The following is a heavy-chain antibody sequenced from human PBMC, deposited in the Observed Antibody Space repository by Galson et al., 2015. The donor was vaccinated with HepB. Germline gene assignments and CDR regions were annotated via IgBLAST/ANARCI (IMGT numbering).Heavy chain of an antibody. J-gene: IGHJ6*03. Sequence: SVKVSCKASGYTFTSYAMHWVRQAPGQRLEWMGWINAGNGNTKYSQKFQGRVTITRDTSASTAYMELSSLRSEDTAVYYCARAPSDYCSSTSCYPYYNYYMDVWGKGTTVTVSS. D-gene: IGHD2-2*01. CDR1: GYTFTSYA. V-gene: IGHV1-3*01. CDR3: ARAPSDYCSSTSCYPYYNYYMDV. CDR2: INAGNGNT.